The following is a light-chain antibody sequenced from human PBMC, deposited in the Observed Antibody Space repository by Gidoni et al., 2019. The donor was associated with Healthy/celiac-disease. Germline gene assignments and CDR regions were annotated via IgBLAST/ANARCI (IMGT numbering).Light chain of an antibody. J-gene: IGLJ3*02. CDR1: SSDVGGYNY. CDR2: DVS. CDR3: SSYTSSSTPV. V-gene: IGLV2-14*01. Sequence: QSALTQPASVSGSPGQSITISCPGPSSDVGGYNYVAWYQQHPGKAPKRMMYDVSNRPSGVSNRFSGSKSGNTASLTISGLQAEDEADYYCSSYTSSSTPVFGGGTKLTVL.